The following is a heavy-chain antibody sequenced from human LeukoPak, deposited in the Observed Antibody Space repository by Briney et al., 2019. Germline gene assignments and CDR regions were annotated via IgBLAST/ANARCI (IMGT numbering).Heavy chain of an antibody. CDR2: IKDDDSDT. V-gene: IGHV3-74*01. D-gene: IGHD5-12*01. Sequence: PGGSLTLSCPASGFTFSSYWMHWVRQAPAKGQVWVSRIKDDDSDTNYADSVEGRFTISRDNAKNTLYLQMNSLRAEDTAVYYCTTIRPDYWGQGTLVTVSS. J-gene: IGHJ4*02. CDR1: GFTFSSYW. CDR3: TTIRPDY.